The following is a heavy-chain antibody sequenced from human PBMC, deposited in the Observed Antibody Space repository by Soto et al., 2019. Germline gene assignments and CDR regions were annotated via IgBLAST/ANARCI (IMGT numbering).Heavy chain of an antibody. CDR3: ARGGLLWFGNYHYGMDV. CDR1: GGSFSGYY. Sequence: SETLSLTCAVYGGSFSGYYWSWIRQPPGKGLEWIGEINHSGSTNYNPSLKSRVTISVDTSKNQFSLKLSSVTAADTAVYYCARGGLLWFGNYHYGMDVWGQGTTVTVSS. CDR2: INHSGST. D-gene: IGHD3-10*01. V-gene: IGHV4-34*01. J-gene: IGHJ6*02.